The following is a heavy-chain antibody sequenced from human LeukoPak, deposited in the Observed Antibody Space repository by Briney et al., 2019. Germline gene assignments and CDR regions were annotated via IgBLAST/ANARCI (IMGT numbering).Heavy chain of an antibody. V-gene: IGHV4-4*07. Sequence: SETLSLTCTVTGGSISSYYWSWIRQPAGKGLEWIGRIYTSGSTNYNPSLKSRVTMSVDTSKNQFSLKLSSVTAADTAVYYCARAGTIYGRGLVDPWGQGTLVTVSS. CDR1: GGSISSYY. J-gene: IGHJ5*02. CDR3: ARAGTIYGRGLVDP. D-gene: IGHD2-21*01. CDR2: IYTSGST.